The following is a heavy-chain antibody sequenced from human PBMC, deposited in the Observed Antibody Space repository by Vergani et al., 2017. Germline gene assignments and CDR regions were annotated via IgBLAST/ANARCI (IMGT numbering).Heavy chain of an antibody. Sequence: QVQVVQSGAEVKKSGASAKVSCKTSGYTFSKYYIHWVRQAPGQGLEWMGITNTSGGHTNYAQKFHGRVTMTRDTSTSTVYMELSRLRSEDTAIYYCARGDYGILTGYRYWGQGTLVTVSS. CDR1: GYTFSKYY. V-gene: IGHV1-46*03. CDR3: ARGDYGILTGYRY. J-gene: IGHJ4*02. CDR2: TNTSGGHT. D-gene: IGHD3-9*01.